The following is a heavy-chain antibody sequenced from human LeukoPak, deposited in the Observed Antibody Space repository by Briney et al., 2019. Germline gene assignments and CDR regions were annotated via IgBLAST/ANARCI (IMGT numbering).Heavy chain of an antibody. J-gene: IGHJ5*02. Sequence: SETLSLTCTVSGGSISSYYWSWIRQPPGKGLEWIGYIYYSGSTNYNPSLKSRVTISVETSKNEFSLKLRSVTAADTAVYYCARYTDCSGSDCYTNWFGPWGQGTLVTVSS. CDR2: IYYSGST. CDR3: ARYTDCSGSDCYTNWFGP. V-gene: IGHV4-59*01. D-gene: IGHD2-21*02. CDR1: GGSISSYY.